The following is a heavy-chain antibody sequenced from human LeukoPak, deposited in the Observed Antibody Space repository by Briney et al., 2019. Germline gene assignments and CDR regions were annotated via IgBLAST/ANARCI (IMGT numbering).Heavy chain of an antibody. Sequence: KSSETLSLTCTVSGGSISSGSYYWSWIRQPAGKGPEWIGRIYTSGSTNYNPSLKSRVTISVDTSKNQFSLKLSSVTAADTAVYYCARGLGYYDILTGYYNGDYFDYWGQGTLVTVSS. CDR2: IYTSGST. J-gene: IGHJ4*02. V-gene: IGHV4-61*02. CDR1: GGSISSGSYY. D-gene: IGHD3-9*01. CDR3: ARGLGYYDILTGYYNGDYFDY.